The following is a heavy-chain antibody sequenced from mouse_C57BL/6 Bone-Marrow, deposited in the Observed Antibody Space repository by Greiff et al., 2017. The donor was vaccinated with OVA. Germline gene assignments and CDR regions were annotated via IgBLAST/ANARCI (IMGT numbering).Heavy chain of an antibody. CDR1: GYTFTDYY. J-gene: IGHJ4*01. D-gene: IGHD2-5*01. CDR3: ARYSNYRVYYYAMDD. CDR2: INPNNGGT. V-gene: IGHV1-26*01. Sequence: EVQLQQSGPELVKPGASVKISCKASGYTFTDYYMNWVKQSHGKSLEWIGDINPNNGGTSYNQKFKGKATLTVDKSSSTAYMELRSLTSEDSAVYYCARYSNYRVYYYAMDDWGQGTSVTVSS.